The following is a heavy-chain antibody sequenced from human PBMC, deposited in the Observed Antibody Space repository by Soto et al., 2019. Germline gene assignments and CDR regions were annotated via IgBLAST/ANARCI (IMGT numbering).Heavy chain of an antibody. D-gene: IGHD1-26*01. CDR3: ARDIVGAISSSAFDP. Sequence: SVKVSWKGSGYTFTGYYMHWRRQAHGQGLEWMGWINPNSGGTNYAQKFQGWVTMTRDASISTAYMELSRLRSDDTAVYYCARDIVGAISSSAFDPWGQGTLVTSPQ. CDR1: GYTFTGYY. CDR2: INPNSGGT. J-gene: IGHJ5*02. V-gene: IGHV1-2*04.